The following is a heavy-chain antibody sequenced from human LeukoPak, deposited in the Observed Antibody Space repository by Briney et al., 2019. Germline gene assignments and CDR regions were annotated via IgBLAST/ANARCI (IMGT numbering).Heavy chain of an antibody. Sequence: KPGGSLRLSYAASGFTFSSYSMNWVRQAPGKGLEWVSSISSSSSYIYYADSVKGRFTISRDNAKNSLYLQMNSLRAEDTAVYYCIRDLFDDYSLDYWGQGALVTVSS. CDR1: GFTFSSYS. J-gene: IGHJ4*02. V-gene: IGHV3-21*01. CDR2: ISSSSSYI. D-gene: IGHD3-16*01. CDR3: IRDLFDDYSLDY.